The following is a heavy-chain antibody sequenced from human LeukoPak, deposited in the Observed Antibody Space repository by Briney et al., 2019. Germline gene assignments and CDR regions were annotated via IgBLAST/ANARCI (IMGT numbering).Heavy chain of an antibody. V-gene: IGHV3-33*01. D-gene: IGHD5-24*01. CDR1: GFTFSSYG. CDR3: TRGETMDV. CDR2: IWYDGSNK. Sequence: GGSLRLSCAASGFTFSSYGMHWVRQAPGKGLEWVAVIWYDGSNKYYADSVKGRFTISRDNSKNLVYLQMNSLRVDDTAVYYCTRGETMDVWGKGTTVTVSS. J-gene: IGHJ6*03.